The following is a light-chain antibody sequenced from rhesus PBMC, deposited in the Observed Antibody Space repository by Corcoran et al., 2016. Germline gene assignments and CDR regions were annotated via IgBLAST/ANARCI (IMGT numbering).Light chain of an antibody. V-gene: IGKV1-43*02. CDR2: KTS. Sequence: DIQMTQYPSSLSASVGDRVLITCRASQGITTSLNWYQQKPGKPTKRLLYKTSSLESGVPSKLRGSGSGTDFTMTISSLQPEDFATYYCLQYNTDPPTFGQGTRVEIK. CDR3: LQYNTDPPT. J-gene: IGKJ1*01. CDR1: QGITTS.